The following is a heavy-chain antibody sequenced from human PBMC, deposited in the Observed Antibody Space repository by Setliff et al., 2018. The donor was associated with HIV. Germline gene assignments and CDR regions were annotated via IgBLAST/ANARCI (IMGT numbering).Heavy chain of an antibody. Sequence: GGSLRLSCAASGFTFSSYSMNWVRQAPGKGLEWVSSISSSSDIYYADSVKGRFTISRDNAKNSLCLQMNSLRAEDAAVYYCARVHLTTNAVYGVVSNWFDPWGQGALVTVSS. V-gene: IGHV3-21*04. J-gene: IGHJ5*02. CDR2: ISSSSDI. CDR1: GFTFSSYS. CDR3: ARVHLTTNAVYGVVSNWFDP. D-gene: IGHD3-3*01.